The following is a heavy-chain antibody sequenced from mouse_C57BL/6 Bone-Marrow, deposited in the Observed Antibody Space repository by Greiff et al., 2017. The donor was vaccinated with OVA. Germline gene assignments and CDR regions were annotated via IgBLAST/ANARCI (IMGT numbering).Heavy chain of an antibody. CDR2: IYPGSGST. Sequence: VKLQQPGAELVKPGASVKMSCKASGYTFTSYWITWVKQRPGQGLEWIGDIYPGSGSTNYNEKFKSKATLTVDTSSSTAYMQLSSLTSEDSAVYYCARSDMVREGAYWGQGTLVTVSA. CDR1: GYTFTSYW. J-gene: IGHJ3*01. V-gene: IGHV1-55*01. D-gene: IGHD2-2*01. CDR3: ARSDMVREGAY.